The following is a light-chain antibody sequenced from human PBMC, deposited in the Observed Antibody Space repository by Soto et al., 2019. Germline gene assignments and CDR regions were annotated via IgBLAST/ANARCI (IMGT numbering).Light chain of an antibody. CDR1: QGISSS. Sequence: DIQMTQSPATLSACVGERVSITCLASQGISSSLAWYQQKPGEAPKLLIYAASTLQSGAPSRFSGSGYGTEFTLTISSLQPDDFASYYCQKLHNLPLPFAQVTRPAIK. V-gene: IGKV1-9*01. CDR2: AAS. CDR3: QKLHNLPLP. J-gene: IGKJ5*01.